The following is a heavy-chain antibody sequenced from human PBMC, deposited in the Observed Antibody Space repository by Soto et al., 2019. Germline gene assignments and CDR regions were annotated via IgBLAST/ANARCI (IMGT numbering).Heavy chain of an antibody. D-gene: IGHD3-22*01. Sequence: PGGSLRLSCAASGFTFSSYSRNWVRQAPGKGLEWVSYISSSSSTIYYADSVKGRFTISRDNAKNSLYLQMNSLRDEDTAVYYCARGDSRTYYYDSSGYYSLHAFDIWGQGTMVTVSS. J-gene: IGHJ3*02. CDR2: ISSSSSTI. V-gene: IGHV3-48*02. CDR3: ARGDSRTYYYDSSGYYSLHAFDI. CDR1: GFTFSSYS.